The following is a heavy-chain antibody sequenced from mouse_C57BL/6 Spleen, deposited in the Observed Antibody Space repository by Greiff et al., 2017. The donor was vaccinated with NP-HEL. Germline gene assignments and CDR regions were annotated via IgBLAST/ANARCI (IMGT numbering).Heavy chain of an antibody. V-gene: IGHV1-15*01. Sequence: VQLQQSGAELVRPGASVTLSCKASGYTFTDYEMHWVKQTPVHGLEWIGAIDPETGGTAYNQKFKGKAILTADKSSSTAYMELRSLTSEDSAVYYCTSYYSNYVRDYFDYWGQGTTLTVSS. CDR2: IDPETGGT. J-gene: IGHJ2*01. D-gene: IGHD2-5*01. CDR3: TSYYSNYVRDYFDY. CDR1: GYTFTDYE.